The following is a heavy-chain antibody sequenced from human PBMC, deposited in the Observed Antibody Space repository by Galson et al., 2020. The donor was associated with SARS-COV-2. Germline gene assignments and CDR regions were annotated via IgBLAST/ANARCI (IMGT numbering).Heavy chain of an antibody. Sequence: GGSLRLSCAASGFMLKNFYMSWVRQAPGKGLEWVGNIKQDGRETFYAESVRGRFTISRDNVDNSVHLHMYSLRAEDTAKYYCAREALIPMADPSDDAFDVWGHGTTVTVSS. V-gene: IGHV3-7*01. CDR3: AREALIPMADPSDDAFDV. CDR2: IKQDGRET. CDR1: GFMLKNFY. J-gene: IGHJ3*01. D-gene: IGHD3-16*01.